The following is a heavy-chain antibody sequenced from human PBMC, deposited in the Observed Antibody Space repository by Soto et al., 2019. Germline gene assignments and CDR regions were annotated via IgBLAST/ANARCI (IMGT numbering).Heavy chain of an antibody. V-gene: IGHV3-23*01. CDR1: GFTFSSYA. CDR2: ISGSGGST. D-gene: IGHD6-6*01. Sequence: GGSLRLSCAASGFTFSSYAMSWVRQAPGKGLEWVSAISGSGGSTYYADSVKGRFTISRDNSKNTLYLQMNSLRAEDTAVYYCAKDWALYSSSPEPITYFDYWGQGTVVTVSS. CDR3: AKDWALYSSSPEPITYFDY. J-gene: IGHJ4*02.